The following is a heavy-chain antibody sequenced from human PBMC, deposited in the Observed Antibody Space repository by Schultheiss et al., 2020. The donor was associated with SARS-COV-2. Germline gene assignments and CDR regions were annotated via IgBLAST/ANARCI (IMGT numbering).Heavy chain of an antibody. CDR1: GYSISSGYY. V-gene: IGHV4-38-2*01. CDR3: ARRPLDYYYYGMDV. CDR2: IYYSGST. J-gene: IGHJ6*02. Sequence: SETLSLTCAVSGYSISSGYYWGWIRQPPGKGLEWIGSIYYSGSTYYDPSLKSRVTISVDTSKNQFSLKLSSVTAADTAVYYCARRPLDYYYYGMDVWGQGTTVTVAS.